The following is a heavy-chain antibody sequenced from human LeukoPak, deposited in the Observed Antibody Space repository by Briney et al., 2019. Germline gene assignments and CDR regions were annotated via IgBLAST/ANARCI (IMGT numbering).Heavy chain of an antibody. V-gene: IGHV1-3*01. CDR2: INAGNGNT. CDR1: GYTFTSYA. CDR3: AREVESGWDYFDY. D-gene: IGHD6-19*01. Sequence: ASVEVSCKASGYTFTSYAMHWVRQAPGQRLEWMGWINAGNGNTKYSQKFQGRVTITRDTSASTAYMELSSLRPEDTAVYYCAREVESGWDYFDYWGQGTLVTVSS. J-gene: IGHJ4*02.